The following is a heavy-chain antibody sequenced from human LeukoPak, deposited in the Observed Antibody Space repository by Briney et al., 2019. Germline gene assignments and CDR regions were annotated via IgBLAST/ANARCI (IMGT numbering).Heavy chain of an antibody. J-gene: IGHJ6*02. Sequence: ASVKVSCKASGYTFTSYDINWVRQATGQGLEWMGWMNPNSGNTGYAQKFQGRVTMTRNTSISTAYMELSSLRSEDTAVYYCARHYYDFWSGHYSFYYYYGMDVWGQGTTVTVSS. CDR2: MNPNSGNT. CDR3: ARHYYDFWSGHYSFYYYYGMDV. CDR1: GYTFTSYD. D-gene: IGHD3-3*01. V-gene: IGHV1-8*01.